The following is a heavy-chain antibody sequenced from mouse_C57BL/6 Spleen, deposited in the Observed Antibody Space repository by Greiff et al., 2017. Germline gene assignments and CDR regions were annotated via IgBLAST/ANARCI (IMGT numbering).Heavy chain of an antibody. Sequence: QVQLQQPGAELVRPGSSVKLSCKASGYTFTSYWMDWVKQRPGQGLEWIGNIYPSDSETHYNKKFKDQATLTVDKSASTAYMQLSSLTSEDSAVYYCARSSPWFAYWGQGTLVTVAA. V-gene: IGHV1-61*01. CDR1: GYTFTSYW. CDR2: IYPSDSET. CDR3: ARSSPWFAY. D-gene: IGHD1-1*01. J-gene: IGHJ3*01.